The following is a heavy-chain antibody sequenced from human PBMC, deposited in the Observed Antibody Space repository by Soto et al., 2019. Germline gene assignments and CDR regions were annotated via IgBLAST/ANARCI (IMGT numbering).Heavy chain of an antibody. V-gene: IGHV3-23*01. Sequence: EVQLLESGGALVQPGGSLRLSCAASGFTFSNHAMNWVRQAPGKGLEWVSTISDSGSTYYADSVKGRFTISRDNSKNTRYLQRNSLRAEDTAVYYCARDPGGHYCTSTSCLYFFDHWGQGTLGIVSA. J-gene: IGHJ4*02. CDR1: GFTFSNHA. CDR2: ISDSGST. CDR3: ARDPGGHYCTSTSCLYFFDH. D-gene: IGHD2-2*01.